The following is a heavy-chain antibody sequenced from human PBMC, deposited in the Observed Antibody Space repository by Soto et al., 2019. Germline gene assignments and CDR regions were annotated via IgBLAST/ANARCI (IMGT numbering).Heavy chain of an antibody. CDR2: ISGSGGST. CDR3: AKDRGYSYGYGYYYYGMDV. CDR1: GFTFSSYA. Sequence: GWSLRLSCAASGFTFSSYAMSWVRQAPGKGLEWVSAISGSGGSTYYADSVKGRFTISRDNSKNTLYLQMNSLRAEDTAVYYCAKDRGYSYGYGYYYYGMDVWGQGTTVTVSS. V-gene: IGHV3-23*01. D-gene: IGHD5-18*01. J-gene: IGHJ6*02.